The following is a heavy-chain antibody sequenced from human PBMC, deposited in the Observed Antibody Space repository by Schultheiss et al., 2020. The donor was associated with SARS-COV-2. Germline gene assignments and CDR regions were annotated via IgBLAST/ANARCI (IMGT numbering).Heavy chain of an antibody. CDR3: ARDVLLWFGELRKNHYGMDA. V-gene: IGHV4-34*01. D-gene: IGHD3-10*01. J-gene: IGHJ6*02. Sequence: GSLRLSCAVYGGSFSGYYWSWIRQPPGKGLEWIGEINHSGSTNYNPSLKSRLTISVDTSKNQFSLMLSSMTAADTAVYYCARDVLLWFGELRKNHYGMDAWGQGATVTVSS. CDR1: GGSFSGYY. CDR2: INHSGST.